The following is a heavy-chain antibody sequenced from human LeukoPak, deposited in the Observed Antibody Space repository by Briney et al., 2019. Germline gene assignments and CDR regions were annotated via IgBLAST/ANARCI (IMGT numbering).Heavy chain of an antibody. J-gene: IGHJ4*02. CDR2: INPDGSTT. CDR1: GFTFSRYW. D-gene: IGHD1-7*01. CDR3: ATAGNYRFDY. V-gene: IGHV3-74*01. Sequence: GGSLRLSCAASGFTFSRYWMHWVRQAPGKGLVWVSRINPDGSTTNYADSVKGRFTISRDNAKNTLYLQMSSLRAEDTAVYYCATAGNYRFDYWGQGTLVTVSS.